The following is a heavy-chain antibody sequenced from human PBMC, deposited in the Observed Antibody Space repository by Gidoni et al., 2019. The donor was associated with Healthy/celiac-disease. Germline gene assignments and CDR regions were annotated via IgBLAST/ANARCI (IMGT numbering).Heavy chain of an antibody. J-gene: IGHJ6*02. V-gene: IGHV3-11*06. CDR2: ISSSSSYT. CDR3: ARDTVWFGDPSGEDYYYGMDV. CDR1: GFTFSDYY. Sequence: QVQLVESGGGLVKPGGSLRLSCAASGFTFSDYYMSWIRQAPGKGLEWVSYISSSSSYTNYADSVKGRFTISRDNAKNSLYLQMNSLRAEDTAVYYCARDTVWFGDPSGEDYYYGMDVWGQGTTVTVSS. D-gene: IGHD3-10*01.